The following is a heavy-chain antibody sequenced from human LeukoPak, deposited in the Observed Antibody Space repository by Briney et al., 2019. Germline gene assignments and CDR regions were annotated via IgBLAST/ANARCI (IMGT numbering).Heavy chain of an antibody. J-gene: IGHJ4*02. Sequence: PGGSLRLSCAASGFTFSSYSMNWVRQAPGKGLEWVSSISSSSSYIYYADSVKGRFTIPRDNAKNSLYLQMNSLRAEDTAVYYCARDALRYGSGEDYWGQGTLVTVSS. D-gene: IGHD3-10*01. CDR2: ISSSSSYI. CDR1: GFTFSSYS. V-gene: IGHV3-21*01. CDR3: ARDALRYGSGEDY.